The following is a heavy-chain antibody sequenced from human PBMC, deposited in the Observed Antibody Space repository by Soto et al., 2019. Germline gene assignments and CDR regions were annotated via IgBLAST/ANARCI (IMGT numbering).Heavy chain of an antibody. V-gene: IGHV5-51*01. CDR2: IYPGDSDT. D-gene: IGHD2-2*01. CDR1: GYSFTSYW. CDR3: ARSYCISTSCPDYYYGMDV. J-gene: IGHJ6*02. Sequence: PGESLKISCKGSGYSFTSYWIGWVRQMPGKGLEWMGIIYPGDSDTRYSPSFQGQVTISADKSISTAYLQWSSLKASDTAMYYCARSYCISTSCPDYYYGMDVWGQGTTVTVSS.